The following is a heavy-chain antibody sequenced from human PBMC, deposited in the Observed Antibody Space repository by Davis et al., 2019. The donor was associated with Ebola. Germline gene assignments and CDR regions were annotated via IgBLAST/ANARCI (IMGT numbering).Heavy chain of an antibody. CDR2: IYYSGST. D-gene: IGHD3-10*01. V-gene: IGHV4-31*03. J-gene: IGHJ3*02. Sequence: LRLSCTVSGGSISSGGYYWSWIRQHPGKGLEWIGYIYYSGSTYYNPSLKSRVTISVDTSKNQFSLKLSSVTAADTAVYYCARVRALLWAPLTKPDAFDIWGQGTMVTVSS. CDR3: ARVRALLWAPLTKPDAFDI. CDR1: GGSISSGGYY.